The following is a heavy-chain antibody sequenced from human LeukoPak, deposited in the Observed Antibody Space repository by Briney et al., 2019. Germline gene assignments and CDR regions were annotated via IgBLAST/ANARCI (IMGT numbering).Heavy chain of an antibody. CDR2: INPNSGGT. V-gene: IGHV1-2*02. CDR3: ARDPRREYSSSWYFPYYFDY. CDR1: GYTFTGYY. Sequence: ASVKVSCKASGYTFTGYYMHWVRQAPGQPLEWMGWINPNSGGTNYAQKLQGRVTMTTDTSTSTAYMELRSLRSDDTAVYYCARDPRREYSSSWYFPYYFDYWGQGTLVTVSS. J-gene: IGHJ4*02. D-gene: IGHD6-13*01.